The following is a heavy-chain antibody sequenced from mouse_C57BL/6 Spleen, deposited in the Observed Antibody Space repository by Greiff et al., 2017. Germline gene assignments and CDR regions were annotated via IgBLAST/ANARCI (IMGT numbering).Heavy chain of an antibody. V-gene: IGHV1-19*01. Sequence: EVQLKQSGPVLVKPGASVKMSCTASGYTFTDYYMNWVKQSHGKSLEWIGVINPYNGGTSYNQKFKGKATLTVDKSSSTAYMELNSLTSEDSAVYYCARSDYYGSSPYYFDYWGQGTTLTVSS. J-gene: IGHJ2*01. CDR2: INPYNGGT. CDR3: ARSDYYGSSPYYFDY. D-gene: IGHD1-1*01. CDR1: GYTFTDYY.